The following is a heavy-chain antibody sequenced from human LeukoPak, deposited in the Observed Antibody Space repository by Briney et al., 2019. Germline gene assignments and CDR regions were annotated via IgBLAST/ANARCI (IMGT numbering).Heavy chain of an antibody. J-gene: IGHJ4*02. V-gene: IGHV4-34*01. D-gene: IGHD3-10*01. Sequence: SETLSLTCAVYGGSFSGYYWSWIRQPPGKGLEWIGEINHSGSTNYNPSLKSRVTISVDTSKNQFSLKLSSVTAADTAVYYCARRLSNYYGSGSLRYWGQGTLVTVSS. CDR3: ARRLSNYYGSGSLRY. CDR1: GGSFSGYY. CDR2: INHSGST.